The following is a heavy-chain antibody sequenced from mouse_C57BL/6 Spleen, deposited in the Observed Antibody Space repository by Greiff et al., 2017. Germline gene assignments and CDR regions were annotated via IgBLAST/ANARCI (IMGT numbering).Heavy chain of an antibody. J-gene: IGHJ4*01. CDR3: ARGSLLLPPYYAMDY. Sequence: EVQLQQSGPELVKPGASVKISCKASGYTFTDYYMNWVKQSHGKSLEWIGDINPNNGGTSYNQKFKGKATLTVDKSSSTAYMELRSLTSEDSAVYYCARGSLLLPPYYAMDYWGQGTSVTVSS. CDR2: INPNNGGT. CDR1: GYTFTDYY. V-gene: IGHV1-26*01. D-gene: IGHD1-1*01.